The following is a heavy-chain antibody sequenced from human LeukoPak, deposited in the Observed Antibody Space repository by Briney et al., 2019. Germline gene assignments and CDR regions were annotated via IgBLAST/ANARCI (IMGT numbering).Heavy chain of an antibody. J-gene: IGHJ4*02. CDR2: IYHSGST. CDR1: GGSISSSNW. Sequence: SGTLSLTCAVSGGSISSSNWWSWVRQPPGKGLEWIGEIYHSGSTNYNPSLKSRVTISVGKSKNQFSLKLSSVTAADTAVYYCASSRGYSYGYFDYWGQGTLVTVSS. D-gene: IGHD5-18*01. V-gene: IGHV4-4*02. CDR3: ASSRGYSYGYFDY.